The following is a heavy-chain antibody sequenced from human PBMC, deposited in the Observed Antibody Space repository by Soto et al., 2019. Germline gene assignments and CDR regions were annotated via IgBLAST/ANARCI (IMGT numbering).Heavy chain of an antibody. CDR1: GFNFDDHV. CDR3: ARSWSGSTSGRVDV. Sequence: GRSLRLSCVASGFNFDDHVMNWVRQVPGKGLEWVGHISWNGYSIGYGGSVRGRFTISRDNAKNTLYLQMNSLRPEDTALYFCARSWSGSTSGRVDVWGQGTTVTVSS. CDR2: ISWNGYSI. J-gene: IGHJ6*02. V-gene: IGHV3-9*01. D-gene: IGHD3-3*01.